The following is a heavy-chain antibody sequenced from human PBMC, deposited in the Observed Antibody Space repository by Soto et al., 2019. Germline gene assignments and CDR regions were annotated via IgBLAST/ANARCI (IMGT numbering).Heavy chain of an antibody. CDR3: ARSEEDSDYYYFSMDV. Sequence: PSQTLSLTCVGSGDTVSSNSVARNWVRQSPSRGLEWLGRTYYRSRWYSDYAVSVRSRIDINADTSKNQVSLQLNSVTPEDTAVYSCARSEEDSDYYYFSMDVWGQGTTVTVSS. CDR2: TYYRSRWYS. CDR1: GDTVSSNSVA. V-gene: IGHV6-1*01. D-gene: IGHD2-15*01. J-gene: IGHJ6*02.